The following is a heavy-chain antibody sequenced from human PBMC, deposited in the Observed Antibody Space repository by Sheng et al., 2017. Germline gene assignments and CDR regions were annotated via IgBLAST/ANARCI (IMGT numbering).Heavy chain of an antibody. CDR2: IIPIFGTA. D-gene: IGHD6-13*01. CDR1: GGTFSSYA. V-gene: IGHV1-69*01. CDR3: ARDWDAAGHYYYYGMDV. J-gene: IGHJ6*02. Sequence: QVQLVQSGAEVKKPGSSVKVSCKASGGTFSSYAISWVRQAPGQGLEWMGGIIPIFGTANYAQKFQGRVTITADESTSTAYMELSSLRSEDTAVYYCARDWDAAGHYYYYGMDVWGQGTTVTVSS.